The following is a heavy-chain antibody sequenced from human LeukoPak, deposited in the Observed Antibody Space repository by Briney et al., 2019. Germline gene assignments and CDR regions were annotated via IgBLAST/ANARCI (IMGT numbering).Heavy chain of an antibody. CDR2: IYHSGTT. D-gene: IGHD2-2*01. Sequence: NPSETLSLTCAVSGYSISSGYYWGWIRQPPGKGLEWIGTIYHSGTTYYNPSLKSRVTISVDTSKNQFSLKLSSVTAADTAVYYCARLCKDGTSCLEIDPWGQGTLVTVSS. J-gene: IGHJ5*02. CDR3: ARLCKDGTSCLEIDP. CDR1: GYSISSGYY. V-gene: IGHV4-38-2*01.